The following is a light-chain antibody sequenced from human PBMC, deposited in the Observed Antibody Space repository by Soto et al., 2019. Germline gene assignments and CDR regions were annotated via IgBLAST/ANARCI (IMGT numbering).Light chain of an antibody. J-gene: IGKJ1*01. CDR3: LQDFKYPRT. CDR2: GTF. CDR1: QDIRTE. V-gene: IGKV1-6*01. Sequence: AIQMTQSPSSLSASVGDRVTITCRASQDIRTELGWYQQKPGKAPRLLNYGTFSLQSGVPSRFSGSGSGTDFTLTISSLQPDDFATYYCLQDFKYPRTFGQGTKV.